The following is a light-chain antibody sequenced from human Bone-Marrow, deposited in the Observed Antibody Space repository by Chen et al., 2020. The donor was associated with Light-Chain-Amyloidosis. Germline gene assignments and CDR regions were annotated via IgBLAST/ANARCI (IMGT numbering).Light chain of an antibody. CDR1: SSDVGGDNH. CDR3: SSYTITNTLV. V-gene: IGLV2-14*01. Sequence: QSALTHSASVSGSPGQSITISCPGTSSDVGGDNHVSWYQQHPEKAPKLMIYEVTNRPSWVPDRFSGSKSDNTASLTISGLQTEDEADYFCSSYTITNTLVFGSGTRVTVL. CDR2: EVT. J-gene: IGLJ1*01.